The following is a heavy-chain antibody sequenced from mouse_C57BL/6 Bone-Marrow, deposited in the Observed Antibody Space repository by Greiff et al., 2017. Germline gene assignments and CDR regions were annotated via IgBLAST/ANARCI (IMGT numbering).Heavy chain of an antibody. CDR1: GFSLTSYG. J-gene: IGHJ1*03. CDR2: IWSGGST. D-gene: IGHD1-1*01. V-gene: IGHV2-2*01. CDR3: ARNWPYYYGSSDWYFDV. Sequence: QVQLKESGPGLVQPSQSLSITCTVSGFSLTSYGVHWVRQSPGKGLEWLGVIWSGGSTDYNAAFISRLSISKDNSKSQVFFKMNSLQADDTAIYYCARNWPYYYGSSDWYFDVWGTGTTVTVSS.